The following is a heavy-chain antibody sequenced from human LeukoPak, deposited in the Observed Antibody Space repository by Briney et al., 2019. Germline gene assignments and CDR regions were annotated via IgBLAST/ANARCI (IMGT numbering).Heavy chain of an antibody. CDR1: GGPFSSYA. CDR2: IIPIFGTA. CDR3: ARDRIVGRPLNYDFWSGSYYYGMDV. V-gene: IGHV1-69*13. Sequence: SVKVSCKASGGPFSSYAISWVRQAPGQGLEWMGGIIPIFGTANYAQKFQGRVTITADESTSTAYMELSSLRSEDTAVYYCARDRIVGRPLNYDFWSGSYYYGMDVWGQGTTVTVSS. J-gene: IGHJ6*02. D-gene: IGHD3-3*01.